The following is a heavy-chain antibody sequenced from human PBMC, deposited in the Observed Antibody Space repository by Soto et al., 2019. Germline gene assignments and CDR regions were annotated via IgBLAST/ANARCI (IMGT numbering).Heavy chain of an antibody. Sequence: SGPTLVNPTQTLTLTCTFSGFSLSTSGVGVGWIRQPPGKALEWLALIYWDDDKRFSPSLKSRLTITKDTSKNQVVLTMTNMDPEDTATYYCAHRLGYCSSTTCYASDNYFDYWGQGTLVTVSS. V-gene: IGHV2-5*02. D-gene: IGHD2-2*01. CDR1: GFSLSTSGVG. CDR2: IYWDDDK. J-gene: IGHJ4*02. CDR3: AHRLGYCSSTTCYASDNYFDY.